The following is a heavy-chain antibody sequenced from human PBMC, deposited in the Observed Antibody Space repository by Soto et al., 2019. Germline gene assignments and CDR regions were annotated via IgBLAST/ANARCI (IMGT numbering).Heavy chain of an antibody. D-gene: IGHD6-13*01. J-gene: IGHJ5*02. Sequence: QVQLQQWGAGLLKPSETLSLTCAVYGGSFSGYYWSWIRQPPGKGLEWIEEINHSGSTNYNPSLKSRVTRSVDTSKNQFSLKLSSVTAADTAVYYCARGLFPLYSSLGGCWFDPWGQGSLVTVSS. CDR2: INHSGST. V-gene: IGHV4-34*01. CDR3: ARGLFPLYSSLGGCWFDP. CDR1: GGSFSGYY.